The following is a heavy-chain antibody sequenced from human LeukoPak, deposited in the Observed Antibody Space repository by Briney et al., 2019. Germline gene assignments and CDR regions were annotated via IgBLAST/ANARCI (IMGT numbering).Heavy chain of an antibody. V-gene: IGHV4-39*01. D-gene: IGHD1-1*01. J-gene: IGHJ4*02. CDR1: GGSISNPSHY. CDR3: ARRAYSAAYWKHFDY. CDR2: IYYHENT. Sequence: SETLSLTCTVSGGSISNPSHYWGWIRQLPGKGLEWIGSIYYHENTYYNSSLKSRVTISVDTSKNQFSLKLNSVTAADTAVYFCARRAYSAAYWKHFDYWGQGTLVTVSS.